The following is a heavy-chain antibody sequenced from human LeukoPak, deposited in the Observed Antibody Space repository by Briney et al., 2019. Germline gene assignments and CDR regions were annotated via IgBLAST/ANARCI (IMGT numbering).Heavy chain of an antibody. CDR3: ARPKAGYSSTDAFDI. Sequence: PSETLSLTCAVYGGSFSAFYWNWIRQPPGKGLEWIGEIHQSGNSNYNPSLKSRVTISVDTSKNQFSLKLSSVTAADTAVYYCARPKAGYSSTDAFDIWGQGTMVTVSS. CDR2: IHQSGNS. V-gene: IGHV4-34*01. D-gene: IGHD6-19*01. J-gene: IGHJ3*02. CDR1: GGSFSAFY.